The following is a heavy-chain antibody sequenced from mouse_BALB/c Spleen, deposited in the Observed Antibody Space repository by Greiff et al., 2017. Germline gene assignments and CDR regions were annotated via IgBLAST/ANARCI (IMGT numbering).Heavy chain of an antibody. V-gene: IGHV14-3*02. J-gene: IGHJ3*01. CDR1: GFNIKDTY. CDR3: ARSEGAY. CDR2: IDPANGNT. Sequence: EVKLMESGAELVKPGASVKLSCTASGFNIKDTYMHWVKQRPEQGLEWIGRIDPANGNTKYDPKFQGKATITADTSSNTAYLQLSSLTSEDTAVYYCARSEGAYWGQGTLVTVSA.